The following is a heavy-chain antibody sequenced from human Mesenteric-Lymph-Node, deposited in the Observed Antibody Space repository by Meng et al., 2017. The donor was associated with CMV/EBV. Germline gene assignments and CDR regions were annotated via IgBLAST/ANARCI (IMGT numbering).Heavy chain of an antibody. CDR1: GFTFSSYS. D-gene: IGHD5-12*01. CDR2: ISSSSSYI. V-gene: IGHV3-21*01. CDR3: ARDRGLRSY. J-gene: IGHJ4*02. Sequence: LRRSCAAYGFTFSSYSMNGVRQAPGKGLEWVSSISSSSSYIYYADSVKGRFTISRDNAKNSLYLQMNSLRAEDTAVYYCARDRGLRSYWGQGTLVTVSS.